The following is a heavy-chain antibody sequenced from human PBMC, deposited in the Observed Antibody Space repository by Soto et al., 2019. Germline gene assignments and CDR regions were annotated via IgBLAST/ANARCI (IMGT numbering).Heavy chain of an antibody. CDR1: SGSISSYY. CDR2: ISHTGTT. Sequence: QVQLQESGPGLVKPSATPSLTCTVSSGSISSYYVSWIRQSRGTGLESVAYISHTGTTHYNPTLTSRLTISTDTTKNQSARKLTSVPAADAGVYYCARGPPWMDAFDIWGQGTKVTVSP. D-gene: IGHD5-12*01. CDR3: ARGPPWMDAFDI. J-gene: IGHJ3*02. V-gene: IGHV4-59*01.